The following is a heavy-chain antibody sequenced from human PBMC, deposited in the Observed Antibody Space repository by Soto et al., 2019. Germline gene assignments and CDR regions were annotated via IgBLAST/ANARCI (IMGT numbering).Heavy chain of an antibody. CDR2: IYPGASDT. J-gene: IGHJ4*02. V-gene: IGHV5-51*01. D-gene: IGHD1-1*01. Sequence: PGESLQISYKGSGDRFTSYWIGWVRQMPGKGLEWMGIIYPGASDTRYSPSFQGQVTISADKSISTAYLQWSSLKASDTAMYYCTRHAWNRGFDYWGQGTLVTVSS. CDR3: TRHAWNRGFDY. CDR1: GDRFTSYW.